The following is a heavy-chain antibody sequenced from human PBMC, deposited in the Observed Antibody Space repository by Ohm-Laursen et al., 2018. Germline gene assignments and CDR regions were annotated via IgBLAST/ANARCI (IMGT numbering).Heavy chain of an antibody. Sequence: SLRLSCAASGFTFDDYAMHWVRQAPGKGLEWVSSVSGSGDSTYYADSVKGRFTISRDNSKNTLYLQMNSLRAEDTAVYYCAKGTYYYDSSGYYYEYWGQGTLVTVSS. CDR3: AKGTYYYDSSGYYYEY. J-gene: IGHJ4*02. CDR2: VSGSGDST. V-gene: IGHV3-23*01. CDR1: GFTFDDYA. D-gene: IGHD3-22*01.